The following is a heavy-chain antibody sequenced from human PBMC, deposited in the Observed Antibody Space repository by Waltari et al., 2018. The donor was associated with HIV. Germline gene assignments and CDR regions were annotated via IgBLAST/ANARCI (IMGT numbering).Heavy chain of an antibody. CDR2: IWYDGSNK. Sequence: QVQLVESGGGVVQPGRSLRLSCAASGFTFSSYGMHWVRQAPGKGLEWVAVIWYDGSNKYYADSVKGRFTISRDNSKNTLYLQMNSLRAEDTAVYYCARDPRKIWADYYYGMDVWGQGTTVTVSS. CDR3: ARDPRKIWADYYYGMDV. D-gene: IGHD3-16*01. CDR1: GFTFSSYG. V-gene: IGHV3-33*01. J-gene: IGHJ6*02.